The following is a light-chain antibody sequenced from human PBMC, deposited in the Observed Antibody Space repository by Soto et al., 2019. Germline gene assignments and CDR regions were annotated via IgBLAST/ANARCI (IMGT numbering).Light chain of an antibody. J-gene: IGLJ3*02. CDR3: QSYDSSLSGSNWV. CDR1: SSNIGAGYD. CDR2: GNS. V-gene: IGLV1-40*01. Sequence: QSVLTQPPSVSVAPGRRVTISCTGSSSNIGAGYDVPWYQQLPGTAPKLLIYGNSNRPSGVPDRFSGSKSGTSASLAITGLQAEDEADYYCQSYDSSLSGSNWVFGGGTQLTVL.